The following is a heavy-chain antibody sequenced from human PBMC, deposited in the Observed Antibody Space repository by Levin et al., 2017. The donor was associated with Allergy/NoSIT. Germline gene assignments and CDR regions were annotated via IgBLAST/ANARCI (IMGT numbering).Heavy chain of an antibody. CDR1: GFTFSSYS. CDR3: ARDRGEAARSAFDI. CDR2: ISSSSSYI. D-gene: IGHD6-6*01. Sequence: AGGSLRLSCAASGFTFSSYSMNWVRQAPGKGLEWVSSISSSSSYIYYADSVKGRFTISRDNAKNSLYLQMNSLRAEDTAVYYCARDRGEAARSAFDIWGQGTMVTVSS. J-gene: IGHJ3*02. V-gene: IGHV3-21*01.